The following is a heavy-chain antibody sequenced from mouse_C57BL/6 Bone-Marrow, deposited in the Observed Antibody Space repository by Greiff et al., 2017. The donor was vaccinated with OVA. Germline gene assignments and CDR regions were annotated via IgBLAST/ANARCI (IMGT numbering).Heavy chain of an antibody. Sequence: VQLQQPGAELVKPGASVKMSCKASGYTFTSYWITWVKQRPGQGLEWIGDINPSSGSTNYNQKFKGKATLTVDTSSSTAYMQLSSLTSEDAAVYYGARGGRYFDDWDQGKALTVSA. CDR2: INPSSGST. CDR1: GYTFTSYW. V-gene: IGHV1-55*01. CDR3: ARGGRYFDD. J-gene: IGHJ2*01.